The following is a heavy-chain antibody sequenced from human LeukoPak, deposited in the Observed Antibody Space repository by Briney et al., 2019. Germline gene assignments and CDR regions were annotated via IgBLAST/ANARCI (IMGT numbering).Heavy chain of an antibody. CDR1: GFTFINYW. J-gene: IGHJ4*02. Sequence: SGGSLRLSCAASGFTFINYWMHWVRQAPGEGLVWVSHINNDGSTTTYADSVKGRFTISRDNAKNTLYLHVNSLRAEDTAVYYCARGPSSPMVRGVIRFSGRYYFDYWGQGTLVTVSS. D-gene: IGHD3-10*01. CDR2: INNDGSTT. V-gene: IGHV3-74*01. CDR3: ARGPSSPMVRGVIRFSGRYYFDY.